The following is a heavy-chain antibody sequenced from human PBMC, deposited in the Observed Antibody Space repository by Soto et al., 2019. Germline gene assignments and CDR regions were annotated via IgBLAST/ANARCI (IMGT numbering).Heavy chain of an antibody. V-gene: IGHV3-15*01. CDR2: IKSKTDGETT. CDR1: GLTSKNAW. J-gene: IGHJ4*02. CDR3: TTYSSALYYFDS. D-gene: IGHD6-19*01. Sequence: GGSLRLSCTASGLTSKNAWMSWVRQAPGKGLEWVGRIKSKTDGETTGYAAPVEGRFTISRDDSRNTLYLQMNGLKSDDTAVYFCTTYSSALYYFDSWGQGTLVTVSS.